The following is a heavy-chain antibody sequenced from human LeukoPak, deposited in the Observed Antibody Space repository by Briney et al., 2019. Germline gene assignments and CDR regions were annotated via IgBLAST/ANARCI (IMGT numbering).Heavy chain of an antibody. CDR2: IYHSGST. J-gene: IGHJ4*02. CDR3: ARLRAFYFDY. V-gene: IGHV4-30-2*01. Sequence: SETLSLTCAVTGGSISSGGYSWSWIRQPPGKGLEWIGYIYHSGSTYYNPSLKSRVTISVDRSKNQFSLKLSSVTAADTAVYYCARLRAFYFDYWGQGTLVTVSS. CDR1: GGSISSGGYS. D-gene: IGHD3-16*01.